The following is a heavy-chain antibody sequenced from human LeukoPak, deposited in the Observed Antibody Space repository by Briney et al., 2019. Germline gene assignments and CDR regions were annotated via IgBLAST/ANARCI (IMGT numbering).Heavy chain of an antibody. CDR1: GYSFTNYW. CDR2: IYPSDSDT. V-gene: IGHV5-51*01. CDR3: ASGSIVVVAAADTNWFDP. Sequence: GESLKISCKGSGYSFTNYWIGWVRQMPGKGLEWMGIIYPSDSDTTYSPSFQGQVTISADKSISTAYLQWSSLKASDTAMYYCASGSIVVVAAADTNWFDPWGQGTLVTVSS. J-gene: IGHJ5*02. D-gene: IGHD2-2*01.